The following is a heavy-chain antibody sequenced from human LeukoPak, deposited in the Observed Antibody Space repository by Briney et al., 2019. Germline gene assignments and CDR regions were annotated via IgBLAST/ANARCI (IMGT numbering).Heavy chain of an antibody. D-gene: IGHD3-22*01. V-gene: IGHV4-59*11. CDR3: ARDSVDESSGYYPSGAFDL. Sequence: SETLSLTCTVSSGSITRHYWTWIRQPPGKGLEWIGYIHYGGSTNYNPALKSRVTISVGTSTKQFSLSMSPVTAADTALYYCARDSVDESSGYYPSGAFDLWGQGTLVTVSS. CDR1: SGSITRHY. J-gene: IGHJ3*01. CDR2: IHYGGST.